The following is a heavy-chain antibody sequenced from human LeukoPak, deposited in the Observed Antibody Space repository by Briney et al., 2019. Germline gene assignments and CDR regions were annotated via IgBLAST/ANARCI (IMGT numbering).Heavy chain of an antibody. CDR2: FGIAGDT. CDR1: GFIFTDYD. D-gene: IGHD1-26*01. Sequence: GESLTLSCAASGFIFTDYDLHWVRQPPGKGLEWVSVFGIAGDTYYADSVKGRFTISRDVAKNSLYLQMNTLRAGDTAVYYCVRTNSGSYYDYWGQGTLVTVSS. V-gene: IGHV3-13*04. CDR3: VRTNSGSYYDY. J-gene: IGHJ4*02.